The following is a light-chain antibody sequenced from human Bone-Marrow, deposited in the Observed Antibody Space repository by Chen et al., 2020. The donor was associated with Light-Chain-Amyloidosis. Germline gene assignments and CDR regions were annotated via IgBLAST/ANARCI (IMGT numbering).Light chain of an antibody. V-gene: IGKV3-20*01. CDR1: QTISSNY. CDR2: GSS. Sequence: EIVLTQSPGTLSLSPGEGANLSCRASQTISSNYLTWYQQKFGQAPRLLIYGSSSRATGIPDRFTGSGTGTDFSLTINRLEREDFARYYCRQYGTSPLTLGGGTKVEIK. J-gene: IGKJ4*01. CDR3: RQYGTSPLT.